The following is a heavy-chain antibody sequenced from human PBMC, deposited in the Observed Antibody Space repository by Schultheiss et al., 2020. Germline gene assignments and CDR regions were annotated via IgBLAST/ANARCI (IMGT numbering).Heavy chain of an antibody. V-gene: IGHV3-23*01. Sequence: GESLKISCAASGFTFSRYWMHWVRQGPGKGLVWVSAISGSGGSTYYADSVKGRFTISRDNSKNTLYLQMNSLKTEDTAVYYCTTGLAVTRYYYGMDVWGQGTTVTVSS. D-gene: IGHD2-21*02. CDR2: ISGSGGST. CDR3: TTGLAVTRYYYGMDV. J-gene: IGHJ6*02. CDR1: GFTFSRYW.